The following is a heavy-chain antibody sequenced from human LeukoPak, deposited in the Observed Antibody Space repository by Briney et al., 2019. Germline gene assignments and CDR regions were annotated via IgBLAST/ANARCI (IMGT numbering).Heavy chain of an antibody. CDR3: ARDQSIAAREYYFDS. CDR2: IIPIFGTA. D-gene: IGHD6-6*01. V-gene: IGHV1-69*05. CDR1: GGTFRSYG. Sequence: SVKVSCKASGGTFRSYGISWVRQAPGQGLEWMGGIIPIFGTASYPQKFQGRVSITTDESTSTAYLELSSLRSEDTAVYYCARDQSIAAREYYFDSWGQGTLVTVSS. J-gene: IGHJ4*02.